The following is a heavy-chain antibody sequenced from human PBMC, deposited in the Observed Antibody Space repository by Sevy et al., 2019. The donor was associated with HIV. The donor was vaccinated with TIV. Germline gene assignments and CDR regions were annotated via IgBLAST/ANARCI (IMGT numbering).Heavy chain of an antibody. V-gene: IGHV3-53*01. Sequence: GGSLRLSCAASGFLVSSNYMSWVRQAPGKGLEWVSVIYRDGSTYYADSVKGRFTFSRDNSKNTVYLQMNNVRVEDSALYYCLRGSGFSLEDDWGQRTLVTVSS. CDR2: IYRDGST. CDR1: GFLVSSNY. J-gene: IGHJ4*02. D-gene: IGHD5-18*01. CDR3: LRGSGFSLEDD.